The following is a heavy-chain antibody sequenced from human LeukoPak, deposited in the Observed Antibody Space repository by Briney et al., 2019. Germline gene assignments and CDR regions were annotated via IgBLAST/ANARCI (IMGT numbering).Heavy chain of an antibody. D-gene: IGHD5-24*01. Sequence: GGSLRLSCAASGFTFSSYGMHWVRQAPGKGLEWVAVLSYDGSNKYYADSVKGRFTISRDNSKNTLYLQMNSLRAEDTAVYYCAKDQGDGSNSDWFDPWGQGTLVTVSS. CDR2: LSYDGSNK. CDR1: GFTFSSYG. CDR3: AKDQGDGSNSDWFDP. J-gene: IGHJ5*02. V-gene: IGHV3-30*18.